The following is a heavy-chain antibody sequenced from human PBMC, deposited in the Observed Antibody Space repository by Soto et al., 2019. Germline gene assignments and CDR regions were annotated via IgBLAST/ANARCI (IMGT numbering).Heavy chain of an antibody. D-gene: IGHD3-3*01. V-gene: IGHV3-48*03. CDR1: GFTFSSYE. CDR2: ISSSGSTI. CDR3: AIICATYYDFWSGYPMDV. Sequence: LRLSCAASGFTFSSYEMNWVRQAPGKGLEWVSYISSSGSTIYYADSVKGRFTISRDNAKNSLYLQMNSLRAEDTAVYYCAIICATYYDFWSGYPMDVWGQGTTVTVSS. J-gene: IGHJ6*02.